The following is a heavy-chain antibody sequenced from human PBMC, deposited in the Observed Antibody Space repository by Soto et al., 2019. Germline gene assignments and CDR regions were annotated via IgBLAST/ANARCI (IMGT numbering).Heavy chain of an antibody. D-gene: IGHD1-7*01. V-gene: IGHV4-39*01. J-gene: IGHJ6*02. Sequence: QLQLQESGPGLVKPSETLSLTCTVSGDSISSSSYYWGWIRQPPGKGLEWIGSVYSSGSSYYNPSLKRRVTISVDTSKNQFSLKLSSVTAADTGVYYCARTQLHAYYYYGMDVWGQGTTVTVSS. CDR1: GDSISSSSYY. CDR3: ARTQLHAYYYYGMDV. CDR2: VYSSGSS.